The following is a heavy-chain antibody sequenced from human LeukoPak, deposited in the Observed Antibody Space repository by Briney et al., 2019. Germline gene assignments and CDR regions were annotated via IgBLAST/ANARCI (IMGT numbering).Heavy chain of an antibody. Sequence: GGSLRLSCAASGFSVSSNYMSWVRQAPGQGLEWISVIYSSGSTYYAASVKRRVTISRDNSTNTLYLQMKSLRAADTAVYYCARSDETAYAEDFQHWGQGTLVTVSS. V-gene: IGHV3-53*01. J-gene: IGHJ1*01. CDR2: IYSSGST. CDR3: ARSDETAYAEDFQH. D-gene: IGHD2-21*02. CDR1: GFSVSSNY.